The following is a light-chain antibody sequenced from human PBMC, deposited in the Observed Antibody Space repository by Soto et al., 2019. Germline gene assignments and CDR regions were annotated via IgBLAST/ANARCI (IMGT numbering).Light chain of an antibody. CDR2: GAS. J-gene: IGKJ1*01. CDR1: QSVGTK. V-gene: IGKV3-15*01. Sequence: EIVMTQSPATLSVSPLGIANLSFRASQSVGTKLAWYQQTPGQAPRLLIYGASNRATGVPARISGSVSGTEFTLTIASLQSEDFAIYYCQQYSSWLWTFGQGTKVDIK. CDR3: QQYSSWLWT.